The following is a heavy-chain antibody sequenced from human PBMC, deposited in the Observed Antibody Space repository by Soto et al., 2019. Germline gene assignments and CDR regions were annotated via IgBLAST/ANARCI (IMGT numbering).Heavy chain of an antibody. J-gene: IGHJ4*02. CDR2: INHSGST. CDR3: ARSVGRFGELFNY. D-gene: IGHD3-10*01. Sequence: SETLSLTCAVYGGSFSGYYWSWIRQPPGKGLEWIGEINHSGSTNYNPSLKSRVTISVDTSKNQFSLKLSSVTAADTAVYYCARSVGRFGELFNYWGQGTVVTVSS. V-gene: IGHV4-34*01. CDR1: GGSFSGYY.